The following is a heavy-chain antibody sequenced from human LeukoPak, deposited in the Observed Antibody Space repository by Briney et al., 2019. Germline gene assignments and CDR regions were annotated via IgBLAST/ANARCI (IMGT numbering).Heavy chain of an antibody. J-gene: IGHJ4*02. D-gene: IGHD5-18*01. V-gene: IGHV3-23*01. CDR3: AKDLTRGYSYGPEVSFDY. CDR1: GFTFSSTV. Sequence: PGGSLRLSCAASGFTFSSTVMTWVRQAPGKGLEWVSTISPDGNYIYYADSVKGRSTISRDNSKNTLYLQMNSLRAEDTAVYYCAKDLTRGYSYGPEVSFDYWGQGTLVTVSS. CDR2: ISPDGNYI.